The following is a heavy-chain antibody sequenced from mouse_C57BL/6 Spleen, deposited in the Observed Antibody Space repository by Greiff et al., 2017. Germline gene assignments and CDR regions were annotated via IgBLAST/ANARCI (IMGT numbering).Heavy chain of an antibody. CDR3: ARNNYYSNLDAMDY. Sequence: VHLVESGPGLVAPSPTLSITCTVSGFSLTSYAISWVRQPPGEGLEWLGVIWSGGGTNYNSAHNSRLSISTDNSKSHVFLKMNSLRTDDTARYYCARNNYYSNLDAMDYWGQGTSVTVSS. D-gene: IGHD2-5*01. J-gene: IGHJ4*01. CDR2: IWSGGGT. CDR1: GFSLTSYA. V-gene: IGHV2-9-1*01.